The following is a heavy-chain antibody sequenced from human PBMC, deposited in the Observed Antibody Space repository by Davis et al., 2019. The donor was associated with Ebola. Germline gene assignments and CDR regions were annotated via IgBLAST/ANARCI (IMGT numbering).Heavy chain of an antibody. D-gene: IGHD6-19*01. Sequence: GESLKISCAASGFTFSSYAMHWVRQAPGKGLEWVAVISYDGSNKYYADSVKGRFTISRDNSKNTLYLQMNSLRAEDTAVYYCARDRVAVAGKENPDYWGQGTLVTVSS. CDR1: GFTFSSYA. J-gene: IGHJ4*02. CDR2: ISYDGSNK. V-gene: IGHV3-30-3*01. CDR3: ARDRVAVAGKENPDY.